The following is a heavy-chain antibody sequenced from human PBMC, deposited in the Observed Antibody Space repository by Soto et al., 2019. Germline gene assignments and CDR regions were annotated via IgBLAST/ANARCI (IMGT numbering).Heavy chain of an antibody. V-gene: IGHV1-69*01. CDR3: ARARRIGSSSSFDY. CDR1: GGTFSSYA. Sequence: QVQLVQSGAEVQKPGSSVKVSCKASGGTFSSYAISWVRQAPGQGLEWMGGIIPIFGTASYAQKFQGRLTLTADDPTRTASMELNSLQCEDTAVYYCARARRIGSSSSFDYLGQGTRGTGSP. J-gene: IGHJ4*01. D-gene: IGHD6-6*01. CDR2: IIPIFGTA.